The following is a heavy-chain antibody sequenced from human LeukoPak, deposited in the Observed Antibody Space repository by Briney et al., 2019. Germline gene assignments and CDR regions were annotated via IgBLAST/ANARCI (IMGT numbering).Heavy chain of an antibody. CDR2: IDSSGITI. CDR3: ARDSVGDLLDY. CDR1: GFPFSSYE. D-gene: IGHD4-17*01. J-gene: IGHJ4*02. V-gene: IGHV3-48*03. Sequence: PGGSLRLSCAGSGFPFSSYEMNWLRQAPGKGLEWVSHIDSSGITIYYGDSVKGRLTISRDNAKNSIYLQMDSLRVEDTAIYYCARDSVGDLLDYWGQGTPVTVSS.